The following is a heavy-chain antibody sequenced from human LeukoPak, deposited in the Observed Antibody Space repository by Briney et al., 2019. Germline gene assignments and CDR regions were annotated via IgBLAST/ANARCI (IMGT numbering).Heavy chain of an antibody. Sequence: QPGGSLRLSCAASGFTFSSYAMSWVRQAPGKGLEWVSAIGGSGGSTYYADSVKGRFTISRDNSKNTLYLQMNSLRAEDTAVYYCATHSSWQPNWFDPWGQGTLVTVSS. CDR2: IGGSGGST. D-gene: IGHD6-13*01. V-gene: IGHV3-23*01. CDR3: ATHSSWQPNWFDP. CDR1: GFTFSSYA. J-gene: IGHJ5*02.